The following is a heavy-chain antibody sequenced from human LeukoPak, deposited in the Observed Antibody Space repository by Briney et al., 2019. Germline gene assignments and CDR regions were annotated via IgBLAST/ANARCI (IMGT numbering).Heavy chain of an antibody. D-gene: IGHD2-21*02. CDR2: IYTSGST. Sequence: PSETLSLTCTVSGGSISSYYWTWIRQPAGKGLEWIGRIYTSGSTNYNPSLKSRVTMSVDTSKNQFSLKLSSVTAADTAVYYCASDFAVYCGGDCYALWGQGTLVTVSS. CDR3: ASDFAVYCGGDCYAL. J-gene: IGHJ4*02. V-gene: IGHV4-4*07. CDR1: GGSISSYY.